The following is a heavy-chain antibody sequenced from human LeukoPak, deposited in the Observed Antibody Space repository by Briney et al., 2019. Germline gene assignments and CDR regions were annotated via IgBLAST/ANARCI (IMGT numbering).Heavy chain of an antibody. CDR2: IYYSGST. CDR3: ARHSIAGYYYYLDV. J-gene: IGHJ6*03. Sequence: PSETLSLTCTVSGGSISSYYWSWIRQPPGKGLEWIGYIYYSGSTNYNPSLKSRVTISVDTSKNQFSLKVTSVTAEDTAVYHCARHSIAGYYYYLDVWGKGTTVTVSS. CDR1: GGSISSYY. D-gene: IGHD2/OR15-2a*01. V-gene: IGHV4-59*08.